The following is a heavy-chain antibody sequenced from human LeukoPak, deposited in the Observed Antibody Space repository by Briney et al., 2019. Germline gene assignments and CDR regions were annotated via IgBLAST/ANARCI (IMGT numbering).Heavy chain of an antibody. Sequence: GGSLRLSCAASGFTFSSYSMNWVRQAPGKGLEWVANIKQDGSEKYYVDSVKGRFTISRDNAKNSLYLQMNSLRAEDTAVYYCARSTLWFGEDYWGQGTLVTVSS. CDR3: ARSTLWFGEDY. CDR2: IKQDGSEK. CDR1: GFTFSSYS. V-gene: IGHV3-7*01. J-gene: IGHJ4*02. D-gene: IGHD3-10*01.